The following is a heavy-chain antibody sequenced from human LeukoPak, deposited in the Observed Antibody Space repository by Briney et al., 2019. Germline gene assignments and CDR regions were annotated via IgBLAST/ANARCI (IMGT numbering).Heavy chain of an antibody. V-gene: IGHV1-69*05. CDR3: ARVWRLLDPQAFDI. Sequence: SVKVSCKASGGTFSSYAISWVRQAPGQGLEWMGRIIPIFGTANYAQKFQGRVTITTDESTSTAYMELSSLRSEDTAVYYCARVWRLLDPQAFDIWGQGTMVTVSS. J-gene: IGHJ3*02. CDR2: IIPIFGTA. D-gene: IGHD3-22*01. CDR1: GGTFSSYA.